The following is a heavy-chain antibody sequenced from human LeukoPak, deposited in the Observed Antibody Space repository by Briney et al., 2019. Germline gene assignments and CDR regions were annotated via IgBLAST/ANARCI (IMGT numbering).Heavy chain of an antibody. CDR2: IYPDDSDT. V-gene: IGHV5-51*01. Sequence: NPGESLKISCKGSGYSFSSYWIGWVRQMPGKGLEWMAIIYPDDSDTRYSPSFQGQVTISADRSISTAYMQWSSLKASDSAMYYCARHRKDIGFDSWGQGTPVTVSS. CDR3: ARHRKDIGFDS. D-gene: IGHD2-15*01. J-gene: IGHJ4*02. CDR1: GYSFSSYW.